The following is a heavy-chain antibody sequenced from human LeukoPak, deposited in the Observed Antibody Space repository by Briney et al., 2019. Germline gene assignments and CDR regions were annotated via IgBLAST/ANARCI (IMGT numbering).Heavy chain of an antibody. CDR3: ARLFGCSNSCCPAWRYYGMDV. D-gene: IGHD2-2*01. CDR2: IIPIFGIA. Sequence: GASVKVSCKASGGTFSSYAISWVRQAPGQGLEWMGRIIPIFGIANYAQKFQGRVTITADKSTSTAYMELSSLRSEDTAVYYCARLFGCSNSCCPAWRYYGMDVWGQGTTVTVSS. CDR1: GGTFSSYA. J-gene: IGHJ6*02. V-gene: IGHV1-69*04.